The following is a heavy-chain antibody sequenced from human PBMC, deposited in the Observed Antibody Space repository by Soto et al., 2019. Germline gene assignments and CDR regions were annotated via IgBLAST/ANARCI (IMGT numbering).Heavy chain of an antibody. CDR2: IYYSGST. CDR3: ARDLYSSSEDWLDP. J-gene: IGHJ5*02. D-gene: IGHD6-6*01. CDR1: GGSISSGGYY. V-gene: IGHV4-31*03. Sequence: SETLSLTCTVSGGSISSGGYYWSWIRQHPGKGLEWIGYIYYSGSTYYNPSLKSRVTISVDTSKNQFSLKLSSVTAADTAVYYCARDLYSSSEDWLDPWGQGTLVTVSS.